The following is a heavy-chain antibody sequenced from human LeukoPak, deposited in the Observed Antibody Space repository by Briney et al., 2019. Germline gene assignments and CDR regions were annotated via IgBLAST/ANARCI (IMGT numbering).Heavy chain of an antibody. CDR1: GDSVSSNSVA. CDR2: TYYRSKWYN. Sequence: SQTPSLTCVISGDSVSSNSVAWSWIRQSPSRGLEWLGRTYYRSKWYNDYAVSVRSRITIDPDTSKNQFSLQLNSVTPEDTAVYYCARAMGLAAAGHRAFDFWGQGTLVTVSS. J-gene: IGHJ4*02. CDR3: ARAMGLAAAGHRAFDF. V-gene: IGHV6-1*01. D-gene: IGHD6-13*01.